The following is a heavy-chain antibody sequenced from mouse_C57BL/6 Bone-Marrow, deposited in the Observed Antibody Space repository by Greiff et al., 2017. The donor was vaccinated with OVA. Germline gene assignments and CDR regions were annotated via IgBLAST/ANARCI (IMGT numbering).Heavy chain of an antibody. D-gene: IGHD1-1*01. V-gene: IGHV1-69*01. CDR2: IDPSDSYT. CDR3: ARAYYYGSNAY. Sequence: QVQLQQPEAELVMPGASVKLSCKASGYTFTSYWMHWVKQRPGQGLEWIGEIDPSDSYTNYNQKFKGKSTLTVDKSSSTAYMQLSSLTSEDSAVYYCARAYYYGSNAYWGQGTLVTVSA. J-gene: IGHJ3*01. CDR1: GYTFTSYW.